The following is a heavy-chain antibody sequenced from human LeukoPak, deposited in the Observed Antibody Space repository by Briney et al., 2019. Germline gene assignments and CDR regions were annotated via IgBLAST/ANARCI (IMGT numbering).Heavy chain of an antibody. CDR2: IYYSGST. CDR3: ASGIAAAGTGEGYYFDY. D-gene: IGHD6-13*01. Sequence: SETLSLTCTVSGGSISTYYWSWIRQPPGKGLEWIGYIYYSGSTNYNPSLKSRVTISVDKSKNQFSLKLSSVTAADTAVYYCASGIAAAGTGEGYYFDYWGQGTLVTVSS. J-gene: IGHJ4*02. V-gene: IGHV4-59*12. CDR1: GGSISTYY.